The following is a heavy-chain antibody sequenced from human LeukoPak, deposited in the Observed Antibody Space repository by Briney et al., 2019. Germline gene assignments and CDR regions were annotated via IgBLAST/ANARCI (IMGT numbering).Heavy chain of an antibody. V-gene: IGHV3-33*01. Sequence: GGSLRLSCAASGFTFSSYGMHWVRQAPGKGLEWVAVIRYDGSNKYYADSVKGRFTISRDNSKNTLYLQMNSLRAEDTAVYYCARTNSYYYGSGSYPDYWGQGTLVTVSS. D-gene: IGHD3-10*01. CDR2: IRYDGSNK. CDR1: GFTFSSYG. J-gene: IGHJ4*02. CDR3: ARTNSYYYGSGSYPDY.